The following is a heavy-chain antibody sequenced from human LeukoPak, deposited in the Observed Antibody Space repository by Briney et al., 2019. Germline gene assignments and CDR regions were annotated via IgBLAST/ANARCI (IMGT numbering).Heavy chain of an antibody. D-gene: IGHD3-22*01. J-gene: IGHJ4*02. V-gene: IGHV3-9*01. CDR1: GFTFDDYA. CDR3: ASQPQTRYYYDSSGYYSFDY. CDR2: ISWNSGSI. Sequence: PGRSLRLSCAASGFTFDDYAMHWVRQAPGKGLEWVSGISWNSGSIGYADSVKGRFTISRDYAKNSLYLQMNSLRAEDTALYYCASQPQTRYYYDSSGYYSFDYWGQGTLVTVSS.